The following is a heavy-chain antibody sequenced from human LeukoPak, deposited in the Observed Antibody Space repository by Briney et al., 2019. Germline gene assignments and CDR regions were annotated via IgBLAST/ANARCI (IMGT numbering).Heavy chain of an antibody. D-gene: IGHD2-8*01. CDR2: ICDSGDYI. Sequence: GGSLTLSCAGSGFTFSSYAMSWVRQAPGQGLEWVSVICDSGDYISYADSVRGRFTISRDNSRNTLSMQMISLRPEDTAVYYCAKDTSIGKYCTNGVCSPFDYWGQGTLVTVSS. V-gene: IGHV3-23*01. CDR1: GFTFSSYA. J-gene: IGHJ4*02. CDR3: AKDTSIGKYCTNGVCSPFDY.